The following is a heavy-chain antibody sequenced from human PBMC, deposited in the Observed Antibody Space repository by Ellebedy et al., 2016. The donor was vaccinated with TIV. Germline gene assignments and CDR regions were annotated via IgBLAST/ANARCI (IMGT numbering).Heavy chain of an antibody. Sequence: GESLKISCAASGFAFSNHWMHWVRQAPGKGLEWVASISDSGVHTYYADSVKGRFTISRDNSNDKVFLQMNSLRAEDTAVYYCVKDVIVSTASNFDYWGQGNLVTVSS. CDR3: VKDVIVSTASNFDY. J-gene: IGHJ4*02. D-gene: IGHD5/OR15-5a*01. V-gene: IGHV3-23*01. CDR2: ISDSGVHT. CDR1: GFAFSNHW.